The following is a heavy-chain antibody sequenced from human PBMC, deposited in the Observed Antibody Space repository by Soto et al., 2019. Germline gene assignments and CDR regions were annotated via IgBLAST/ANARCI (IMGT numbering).Heavy chain of an antibody. Sequence: GSLRLSCAASGFTFSCYAMSWVRQAPGKGLEWVSAISGSGGSTYYADSVKGRFTISRDNSKNTLYLQMNSLRAEDTAVYYCAKNRGILWFGEFFFDYWGQGTLVTVSS. CDR3: AKNRGILWFGEFFFDY. V-gene: IGHV3-23*01. D-gene: IGHD3-10*01. CDR2: ISGSGGST. CDR1: GFTFSCYA. J-gene: IGHJ4*02.